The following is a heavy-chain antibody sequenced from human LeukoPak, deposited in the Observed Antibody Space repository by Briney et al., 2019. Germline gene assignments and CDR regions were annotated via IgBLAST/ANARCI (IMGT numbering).Heavy chain of an antibody. CDR3: TSRRAPYYFYIDV. CDR1: GHNFTTYW. J-gene: IGHJ6*04. Sequence: GESLKIPCQGSGHNFTTYWIGWVRQKPGEGLEWMGLIYPTDSETKYNPSFQGQVTFSADKSTRTAYLQWDTLKASDTATYYCTSRRAPYYFYIDVWGKGTTVTVSS. CDR2: IYPTDSET. D-gene: IGHD3-10*01. V-gene: IGHV5-51*01.